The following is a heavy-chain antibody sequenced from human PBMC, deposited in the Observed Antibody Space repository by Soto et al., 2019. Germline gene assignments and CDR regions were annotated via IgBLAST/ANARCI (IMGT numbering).Heavy chain of an antibody. CDR2: IYYSGSS. V-gene: IGHV4-39*01. D-gene: IGHD4-4*01. J-gene: IGHJ5*02. Sequence: PSETLSLTCTVSGGSISSSNFYWGWIRQPPGKGLEWIGSIYYSGSSYYNPSPKSRVTIFVDTSKNQFSLRLNSVTAADTAVYFCARHIYSHYVWFDPWGQGTLVTVSS. CDR3: ARHIYSHYVWFDP. CDR1: GGSISSSNFY.